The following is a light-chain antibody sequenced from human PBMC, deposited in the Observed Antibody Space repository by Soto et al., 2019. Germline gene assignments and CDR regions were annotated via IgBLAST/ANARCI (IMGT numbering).Light chain of an antibody. Sequence: DIQMTQSPSSLSASVGDRVTITCQASQDISNYLHWYQQKPGKAPKLLIYDASNLETGVPSRFSGSGSGTDFTLTISSLQPEDIAIYYCQQYDNLPLTFGGGTKVEIK. J-gene: IGKJ4*01. CDR2: DAS. CDR3: QQYDNLPLT. CDR1: QDISNY. V-gene: IGKV1-33*01.